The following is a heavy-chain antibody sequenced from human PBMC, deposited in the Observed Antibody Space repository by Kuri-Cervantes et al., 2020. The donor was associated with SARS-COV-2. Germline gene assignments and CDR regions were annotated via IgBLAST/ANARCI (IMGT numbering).Heavy chain of an antibody. V-gene: IGHV1-69*13. J-gene: IGHJ5*02. CDR2: IIPIFGTA. Sequence: SVKVSCKASGGTFSSYAISWVRQAPGQGLEWMGGIIPIFGTANYAQKFQGRVTITADESTSTAYMELRSLRSDDTAVYYCARVWPTINWFDPWGQGTLVTVSS. CDR3: ARVWPTINWFDP. CDR1: GGTFSSYA. D-gene: IGHD1-1*01.